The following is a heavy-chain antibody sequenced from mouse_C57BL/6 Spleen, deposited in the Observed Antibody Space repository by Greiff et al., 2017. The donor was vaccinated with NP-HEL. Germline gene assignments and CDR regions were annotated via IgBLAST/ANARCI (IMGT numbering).Heavy chain of an antibody. Sequence: EVKLMESGGGLVQPGGSMKLSCVASGFTFSNYWMNWVRQSPEQGLEWVAQIRLKSDNYATHYAESVKGRFTISRDDSKSSVYLQMNNLRAEDTGIYYCTVIYYGSSYPWFAYWGQGTLVTVSA. CDR1: GFTFSNYW. CDR3: TVIYYGSSYPWFAY. D-gene: IGHD1-1*01. V-gene: IGHV6-3*01. CDR2: IRLKSDNYAT. J-gene: IGHJ3*01.